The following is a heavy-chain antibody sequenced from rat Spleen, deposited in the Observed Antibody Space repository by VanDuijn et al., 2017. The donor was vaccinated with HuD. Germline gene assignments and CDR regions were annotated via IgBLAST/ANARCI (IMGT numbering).Heavy chain of an antibody. CDR1: GFTFNTYW. D-gene: IGHD1-4*01. CDR3: TTHGARVSRFAY. J-gene: IGHJ3*01. CDR2: ITNTGGNT. V-gene: IGHV5-31*01. Sequence: EVLLKESGGGLVQPGRSVKLSCVASGFTFNTYWMNWIRQAPGKGLEWVASITNTGGNTHYPESVKGRFTVSRDNAKSTLYLQMNSLRSEDTATYYCTTHGARVSRFAYWGQGTLVTVSS.